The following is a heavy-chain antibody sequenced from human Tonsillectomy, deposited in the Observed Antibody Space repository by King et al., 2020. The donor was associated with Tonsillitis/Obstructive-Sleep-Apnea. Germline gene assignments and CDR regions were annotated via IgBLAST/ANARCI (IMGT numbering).Heavy chain of an antibody. CDR1: GFTFSSYA. Sequence: VQLVESGGGVVQPGRSLRLSCAASGFTFSSYAMHWVRQSPGKGLEWVAVISYDGSNKYYAGSVTGRFTISRDNSKNTLYLQMNSLRAEDTAVYYWARAGQQWLVNDYYYMGVWGKGTTVTVSS. CDR2: ISYDGSNK. J-gene: IGHJ6*03. V-gene: IGHV3-30*01. CDR3: ARAGQQWLVNDYYYMGV. D-gene: IGHD6-19*01.